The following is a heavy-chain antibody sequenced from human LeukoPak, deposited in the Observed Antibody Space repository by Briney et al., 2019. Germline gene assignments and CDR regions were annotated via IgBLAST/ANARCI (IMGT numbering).Heavy chain of an antibody. CDR2: IYHSGST. Sequence: PSETLSLTCAASGGSISSGGYSWSWSRQPPGKGLEWIGYIYHSGSTYYNPSLKSRVTISVDRSKNQFSLKLSSVTAADTAVYYCARGRTDDYFDYWGQGTLVTVSS. V-gene: IGHV4-30-2*01. CDR3: ARGRTDDYFDY. CDR1: GGSISSGGYS. J-gene: IGHJ4*02.